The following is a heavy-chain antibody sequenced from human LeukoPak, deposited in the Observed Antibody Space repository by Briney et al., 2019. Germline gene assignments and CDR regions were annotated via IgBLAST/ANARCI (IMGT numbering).Heavy chain of an antibody. Sequence: GGSLRLSCAASGFTFSGHIMNWVRQLPGKRLEWVAYVSGSGSTVYYADSVKGRFTISRDNGKSSLYLQMNSLRVEDTALYYCVRQFASWGQGTLVTVSS. CDR1: GFTFSGHI. CDR3: VRQFAS. J-gene: IGHJ4*02. V-gene: IGHV3-48*01. CDR2: VSGSGSTV.